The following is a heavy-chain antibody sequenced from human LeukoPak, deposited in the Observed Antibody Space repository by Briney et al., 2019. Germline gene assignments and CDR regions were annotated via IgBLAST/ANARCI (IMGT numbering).Heavy chain of an antibody. CDR2: IYTSGST. Sequence: SATLFLTCTVSGGSISSYYWSWIRQPARKGLEGIGRIYTSGSTNYNPSLKSRVTMSVDTSKNQFSLKLSSVTAADTGVYYCASGVEATTNFLYYWGKGTLVTVSS. D-gene: IGHD1-26*01. J-gene: IGHJ4*02. CDR1: GGSISSYY. V-gene: IGHV4-4*07. CDR3: ASGVEATTNFLYY.